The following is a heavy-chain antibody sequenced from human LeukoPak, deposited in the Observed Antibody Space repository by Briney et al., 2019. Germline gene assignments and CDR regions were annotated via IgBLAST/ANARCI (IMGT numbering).Heavy chain of an antibody. CDR3: ARNVGGSYDY. D-gene: IGHD1-26*01. V-gene: IGHV4-61*02. Sequence: SQTLSLTCTVSGGSISSGSYYWSWIRQPAGKGLEWIGRIYTSGSTNYNPSLKSRVTISVDTSKNQFSLKLSSVTAADTAVYYCARNVGGSYDYWGQGTLVTVSS. CDR1: GGSISSGSYY. CDR2: IYTSGST. J-gene: IGHJ4*02.